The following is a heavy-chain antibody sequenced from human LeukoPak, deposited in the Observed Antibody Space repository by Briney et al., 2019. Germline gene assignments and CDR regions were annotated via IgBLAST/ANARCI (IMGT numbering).Heavy chain of an antibody. Sequence: GGSLRLSCAASGFTVSSNYMSWVRQAPGKGLEWVSVIYSGGSTYYADSVKGRFTISRDNSKNTLYLQMNSLRAEDTAVYYCARPRTWIHINDAFDIWGQGTMVTVSS. V-gene: IGHV3-53*01. J-gene: IGHJ3*02. CDR1: GFTVSSNY. CDR2: IYSGGST. CDR3: ARPRTWIHINDAFDI. D-gene: IGHD5-18*01.